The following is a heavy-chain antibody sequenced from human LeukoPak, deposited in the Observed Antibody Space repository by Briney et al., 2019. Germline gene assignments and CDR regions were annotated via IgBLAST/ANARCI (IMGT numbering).Heavy chain of an antibody. V-gene: IGHV1-69*13. CDR3: ARGDPYGSGSLGLYYFDY. D-gene: IGHD3-10*01. Sequence: ASVKVSCKASGGTFSSYAISWVRQAPGQGLEWMGGIIPIFGTANYAQKFQGRVTITADESTSTAYMELSSLRSEDTAVYYCARGDPYGSGSLGLYYFDYWGQGTLVTVSS. J-gene: IGHJ4*02. CDR2: IIPIFGTA. CDR1: GGTFSSYA.